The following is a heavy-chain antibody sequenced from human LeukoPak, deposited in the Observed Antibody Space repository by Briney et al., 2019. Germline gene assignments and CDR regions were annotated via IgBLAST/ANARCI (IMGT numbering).Heavy chain of an antibody. J-gene: IGHJ5*02. Sequence: SETLSLTCTVSGGSISTYYWSWIRQPPGKVLEWIGYIYYTGSTSYNPSLKSRVTMSLDASKNQFSLKLSSVTAADTAVYYCARLYYGSSGWGFDPWGQGTLVTVSS. CDR1: GGSISTYY. D-gene: IGHD3-22*01. CDR2: IYYTGST. CDR3: ARLYYGSSGWGFDP. V-gene: IGHV4-59*01.